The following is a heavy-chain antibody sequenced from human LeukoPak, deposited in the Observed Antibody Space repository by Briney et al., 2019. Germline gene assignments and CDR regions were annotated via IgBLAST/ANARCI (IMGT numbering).Heavy chain of an antibody. CDR1: GYSFTGYY. CDR3: ARGGTNQWPLPDY. D-gene: IGHD6-19*01. Sequence: ASVKVSCRASGYSFTGYYIHWVRHAPGHELEWMGWIDPDNGGTNYAQNFQGRVTLSSDTSISTASMELYRLKYGDTAVYYCARGGTNQWPLPDYWDQGTLVTVSS. J-gene: IGHJ4*02. V-gene: IGHV1-2*02. CDR2: IDPDNGGT.